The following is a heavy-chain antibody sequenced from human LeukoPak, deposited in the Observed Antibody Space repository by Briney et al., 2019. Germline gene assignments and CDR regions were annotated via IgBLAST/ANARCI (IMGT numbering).Heavy chain of an antibody. CDR1: GYTFTSYH. CDR2: INPSGGGK. J-gene: IGHJ5*02. Sequence: GASVTVSCKASGYTFTSYHIHWVRQAPGQGLEWMGIINPSGGGKRYAQKFQGRVSMTRDTSTSTFYMELSSLRSEDTAVYYCARQTVNRFDPWGQGTLVTVSS. V-gene: IGHV1-46*01. CDR3: ARQTVNRFDP.